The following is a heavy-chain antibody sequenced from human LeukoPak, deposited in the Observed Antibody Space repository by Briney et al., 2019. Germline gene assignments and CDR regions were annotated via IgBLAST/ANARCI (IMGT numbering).Heavy chain of an antibody. J-gene: IGHJ4*02. CDR2: IYYSGNT. CDR3: ARVRSTGNYYFDY. V-gene: IGHV4-59*11. Sequence: SETLSLTCTVSGGSINSHYWGWIRQPPGKGLEWIGDIYYSGNTNYNPSLKSRVTISVDTSKNQFSLKLTSVTAADTAVYYCARVRSTGNYYFDYWGRGALVTVSS. CDR1: GGSINSHY. D-gene: IGHD2-8*02.